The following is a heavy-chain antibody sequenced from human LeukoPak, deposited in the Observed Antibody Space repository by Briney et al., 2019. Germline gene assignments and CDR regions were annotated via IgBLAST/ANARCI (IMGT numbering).Heavy chain of an antibody. Sequence: GGSLRLSCAASGFTFSSYGLHWVRQAPGKGLEYVSAISRNGSSTNYANSVKGRFTVSRDNAKNTLYLQMGSLRAEDTAVYYCAKGGGSGGSCYMGCYFDYWGQGTLVTVSS. CDR2: ISRNGSST. V-gene: IGHV3-64*01. CDR1: GFTFSSYG. CDR3: AKGGGSGGSCYMGCYFDY. D-gene: IGHD2-15*01. J-gene: IGHJ4*02.